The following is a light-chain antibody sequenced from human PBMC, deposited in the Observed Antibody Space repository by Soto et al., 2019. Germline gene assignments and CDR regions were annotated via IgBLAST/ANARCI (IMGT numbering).Light chain of an antibody. CDR3: QHYGTSPLT. Sequence: EIGLTQSPGTLSLSPGERATLSCRASQSVSSSYLAWYQQKPGQAPRLLIYGASSRDTGIPDRFSGSGSGTDFTLTISGLEPEDFAVYYCQHYGTSPLTFGGGTKVEIK. J-gene: IGKJ4*01. CDR1: QSVSSSY. V-gene: IGKV3-20*01. CDR2: GAS.